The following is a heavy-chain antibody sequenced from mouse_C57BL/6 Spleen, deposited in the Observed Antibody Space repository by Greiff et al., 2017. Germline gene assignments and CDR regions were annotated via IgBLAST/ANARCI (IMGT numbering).Heavy chain of an antibody. J-gene: IGHJ3*01. Sequence: EVKLMESGPGLVEPSQSLSLTCSVTGYSITSGYYWNWIRQFPGNKLEWMGYISYDGSNNYNPSLKNRISITRDTSKNQFFLKLNSVTTEDTATYYCASGGIYYGNQAFAYWGQGTLVTVSA. CDR1: GYSITSGYY. D-gene: IGHD2-1*01. CDR2: ISYDGSN. CDR3: ASGGIYYGNQAFAY. V-gene: IGHV3-6*01.